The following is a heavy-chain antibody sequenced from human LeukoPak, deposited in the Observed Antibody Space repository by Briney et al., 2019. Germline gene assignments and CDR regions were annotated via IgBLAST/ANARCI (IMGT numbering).Heavy chain of an antibody. D-gene: IGHD6-19*01. V-gene: IGHV7-4-1*02. CDR2: INTNTGNP. CDR1: GYTFTSYA. J-gene: IGHJ1*01. Sequence: ASVKVSCKASGYTFTSYAMNWVRQAPGQGLEWMGWINTNTGNPTYAQGFTGRFVFSLDTSVSTAYLQISSLKAEDTAVYCCARVGIAVAGPYFQHWGQGTLVTVSS. CDR3: ARVGIAVAGPYFQH.